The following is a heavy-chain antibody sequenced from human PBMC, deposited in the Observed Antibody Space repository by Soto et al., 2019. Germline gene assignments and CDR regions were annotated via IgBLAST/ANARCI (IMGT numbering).Heavy chain of an antibody. Sequence: SVKVSCKSSGGTFSSFINYPINWVRQAPGQGLEWMGGIVPNVGTVNYAQKFRGKVTITADKSTGTAYMELSSLRSEDTALYYCARRDTSGFLRYFDNWGQGTQVTVYS. CDR1: GGTFSSFINYP. D-gene: IGHD3-3*01. J-gene: IGHJ4*02. CDR3: ARRDTSGFLRYFDN. CDR2: IVPNVGTV. V-gene: IGHV1-69*06.